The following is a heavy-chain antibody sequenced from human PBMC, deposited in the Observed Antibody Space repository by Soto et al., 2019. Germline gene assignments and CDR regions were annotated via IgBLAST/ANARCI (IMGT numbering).Heavy chain of an antibody. CDR3: ARGRRPNGLRYLDGVRDKTYFDY. Sequence: QVQLVQSGAEVKKPGSSVKVSCKASGGTFSSYAISWVRQAPGQGLEWMGGIIPIFGTANYAQKFQGRVTNTADESTSTAYMELSSLRSEDTAVYYCARGRRPNGLRYLDGVRDKTYFDYWGQGALVTVSS. CDR1: GGTFSSYA. D-gene: IGHD3-9*01. V-gene: IGHV1-69*01. CDR2: IIPIFGTA. J-gene: IGHJ4*02.